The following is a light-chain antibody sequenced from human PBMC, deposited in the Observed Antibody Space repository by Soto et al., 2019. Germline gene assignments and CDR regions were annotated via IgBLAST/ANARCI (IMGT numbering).Light chain of an antibody. CDR2: EVT. CDR1: SSGVGSYKL. CDR3: CSYAGSNTWV. J-gene: IGLJ3*02. Sequence: QSALTQPASVSGSPGQSITISCSGTSSGVGSYKLVSWYQQHPGKAPKLMISEVTKRPSGISTRFSGSKSGNTASLTISGLQPEDESDYYCCSYAGSNTWVFGGGTQLTVL. V-gene: IGLV2-23*02.